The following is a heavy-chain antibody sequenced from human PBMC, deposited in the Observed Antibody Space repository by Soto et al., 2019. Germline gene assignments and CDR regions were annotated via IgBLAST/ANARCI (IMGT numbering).Heavy chain of an antibody. Sequence: QVQLVQSGAEVKKPGSSVKVSCKASGGTFSSYAISWVRQAPGQGREWMGGIIPIFGTANYAQKFQGRVTITADESTSTAYMALSSLRSEDTAVYYCARGITGTTFSYYYYGMDVWGQGTTVTVSS. CDR2: IIPIFGTA. CDR3: ARGITGTTFSYYYYGMDV. V-gene: IGHV1-69*01. D-gene: IGHD1-20*01. CDR1: GGTFSSYA. J-gene: IGHJ6*02.